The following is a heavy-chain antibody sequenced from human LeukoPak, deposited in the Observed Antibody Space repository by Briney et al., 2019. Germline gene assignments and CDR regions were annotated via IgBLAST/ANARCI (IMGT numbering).Heavy chain of an antibody. V-gene: IGHV3-7*01. CDR1: GFTFSSYW. Sequence: PGGFLRLSCAASGFTFSSYWMSWVRQAPGKGLEWVATIKQGGSEKYYVDSVKDRFTISRDNAKHSLYLQMNSLRAEDTSVYYCAISQTYYDILTCYYPTGTVDYWGQGTLVTVSS. D-gene: IGHD3-9*01. CDR2: IKQGGSEK. CDR3: AISQTYYDILTCYYPTGTVDY. J-gene: IGHJ4*02.